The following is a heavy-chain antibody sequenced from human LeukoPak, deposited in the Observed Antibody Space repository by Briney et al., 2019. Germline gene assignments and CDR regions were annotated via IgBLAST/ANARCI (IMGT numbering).Heavy chain of an antibody. CDR3: ARGDILTGYYRFDP. CDR1: GFTFSSYS. V-gene: IGHV3-21*01. CDR2: ISSSSSYI. Sequence: GGSLRLSCAASGFTFSSYSMNWVRQAPGKGLEWVSSISSSSSYIYYADSVKGRFTISRDNAKNSLYLQMNSLRAEDTAVYYCARGDILTGYYRFDPWGQGTLVTVSS. D-gene: IGHD3-9*01. J-gene: IGHJ5*02.